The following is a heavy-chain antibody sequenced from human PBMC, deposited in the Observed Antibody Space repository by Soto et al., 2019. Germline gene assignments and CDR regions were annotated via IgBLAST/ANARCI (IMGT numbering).Heavy chain of an antibody. CDR3: ASVLELTFDY. V-gene: IGHV3-48*01. CDR2: ISSSSSTI. J-gene: IGHJ4*02. CDR1: GFTFSSYS. D-gene: IGHD1-7*01. Sequence: WGSLRLSCAASGFTFSSYSMNWVRQAPGKGLEWVSYISSSSSTIYYADSVKGRFTISRDNAKNSLYLQMNSLRAEDTAVYYGASVLELTFDYWGQGNLVTVSS.